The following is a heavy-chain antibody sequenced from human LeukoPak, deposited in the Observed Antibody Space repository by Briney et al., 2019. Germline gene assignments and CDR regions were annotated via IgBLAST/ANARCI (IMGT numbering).Heavy chain of an antibody. CDR2: IWYDGSNK. V-gene: IGHV3-33*06. CDR3: AKALLWFRELLDY. D-gene: IGHD3-10*01. J-gene: IGHJ4*02. CDR1: GFTFSSYG. Sequence: GRSLRLSCAASGFTFSSYGMHWVRQAPGKGLEWVAVIWYDGSNKYYADSVKGRFTISRDNSKNTLYLQMNSLRAEDTAVYYCAKALLWFRELLDYWGQGTLVTVSS.